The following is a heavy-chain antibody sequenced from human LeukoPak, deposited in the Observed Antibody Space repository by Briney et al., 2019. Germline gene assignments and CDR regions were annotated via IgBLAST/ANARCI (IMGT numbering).Heavy chain of an antibody. CDR2: INPNSGGT. CDR1: GYTFTGYY. Sequence: ASVKVSCKASGYTFTGYYMHWVRQAPGQGLEWMGWINPNSGGTNYAQKFQGRVTMTRDTSISTAYMELSRLRSDDTAVHYCARLLTNYYAFDIWGQGTMVTVSS. CDR3: ARLLTNYYAFDI. J-gene: IGHJ3*02. V-gene: IGHV1-2*02. D-gene: IGHD4/OR15-4a*01.